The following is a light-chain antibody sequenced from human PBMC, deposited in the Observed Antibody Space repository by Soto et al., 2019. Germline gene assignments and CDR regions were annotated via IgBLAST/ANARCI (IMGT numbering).Light chain of an antibody. J-gene: IGKJ2*01. CDR1: RSVSDDS. CDR3: HQYGNSPPST. Sequence: EIVLTQFPDTLPVSPGETATLSCRASRSVSDDSLAWHKQTPGQAPRLVLYDAARRATGIPDRISGSGSGTDFSLSSSRLMPEDFAVYFCHQYGNSPPSTFGQGTKLEIK. CDR2: DAA. V-gene: IGKV3-20*01.